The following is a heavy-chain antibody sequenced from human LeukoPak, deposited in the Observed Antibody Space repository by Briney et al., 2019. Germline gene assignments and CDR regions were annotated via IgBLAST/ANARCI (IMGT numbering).Heavy chain of an antibody. Sequence: PGGSLRLSCAASGFTFSSYGMHWVRQAPGKGLEWVAVIWYDGSNKYYADSVKGRFTISRDNSKNTLYLQMNSLRAEDTAVYYCAKDLSSGWYFRSAEYFQHWGQGTLVTVSS. D-gene: IGHD6-19*01. CDR1: GFTFSSYG. CDR2: IWYDGSNK. J-gene: IGHJ1*01. V-gene: IGHV3-33*06. CDR3: AKDLSSGWYFRSAEYFQH.